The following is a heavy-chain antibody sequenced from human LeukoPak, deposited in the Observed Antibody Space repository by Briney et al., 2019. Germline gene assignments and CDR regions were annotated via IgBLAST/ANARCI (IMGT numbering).Heavy chain of an antibody. CDR3: AKVVRSADSNGYYRAYYYYGMDV. V-gene: IGHV3-53*01. Sequence: GGSLRLSCAASGFTVSGLCMSWVRQAPGKGLEWVAFLYTGDNTYYADSVKGRFTISRDDSKNTLFLQMNSLRGEDTAVYYCAKVVRSADSNGYYRAYYYYGMDVWGQGTTVTVSS. CDR1: GFTVSGLC. J-gene: IGHJ6*02. D-gene: IGHD3-22*01. CDR2: LYTGDNT.